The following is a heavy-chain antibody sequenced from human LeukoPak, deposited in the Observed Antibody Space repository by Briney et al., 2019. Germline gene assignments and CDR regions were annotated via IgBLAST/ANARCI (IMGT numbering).Heavy chain of an antibody. J-gene: IGHJ3*02. Sequence: GGSLRLSCATSGFTFSSYSMNWVRQAPGKGLEWVSYISSSSSTMYYADSVKGRFSISRDNAKKSLYLQMNSLRAEDTAVYYCARDHHRRLYDSQARDTFDIWGQGTMVTVSS. CDR3: ARDHHRRLYDSQARDTFDI. V-gene: IGHV3-48*01. CDR2: ISSSSSTM. D-gene: IGHD3-22*01. CDR1: GFTFSSYS.